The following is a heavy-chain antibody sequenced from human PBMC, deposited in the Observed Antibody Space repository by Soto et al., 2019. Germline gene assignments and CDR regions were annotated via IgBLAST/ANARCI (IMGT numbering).Heavy chain of an antibody. Sequence: QVQLVESGGGVVQPGRSLRLSCAASGFTFSSYAMHWVRQAPGKGLEWVAVISYDGSNKYYADSVKGRFSIARDNSKNSLYLQMNSLRAEDTAVYYCARSSPFAYWGQGTLVTVSS. CDR3: ARSSPFAY. J-gene: IGHJ4*02. V-gene: IGHV3-30-3*01. CDR1: GFTFSSYA. D-gene: IGHD6-6*01. CDR2: ISYDGSNK.